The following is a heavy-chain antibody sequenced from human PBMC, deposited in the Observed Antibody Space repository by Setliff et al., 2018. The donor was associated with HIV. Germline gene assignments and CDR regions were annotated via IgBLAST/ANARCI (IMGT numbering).Heavy chain of an antibody. J-gene: IGHJ6*03. CDR1: GYTFTGHY. CDR2: VNPNSGDA. D-gene: IGHD2-2*02. Sequence: ASVKVSCKASGYTFTGHYLHWVRQAPGQGLEWLGWVNPNSGDAIYAQNFQGRVTMTRDTSINAAYMELRGLRSDDTAVYYCAREFPRIVVVPAAIGYYYYYMDVWGKGTTVTVSS. CDR3: AREFPRIVVVPAAIGYYYYYMDV. V-gene: IGHV1-2*02.